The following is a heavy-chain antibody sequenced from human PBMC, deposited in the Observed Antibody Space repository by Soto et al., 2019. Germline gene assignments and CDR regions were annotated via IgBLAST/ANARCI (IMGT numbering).Heavy chain of an antibody. Sequence: PSETLSLTCTVSGDSISGGASFWSWIRQPPGKGLEWIANVYYSGSSYYNPSLKSRLTISVDTTKNQFSLQLKSMTAADTAVYYCAKLSCTSSTCYFPGWFDPWGQGTLVNVS. CDR1: GDSISGGASF. V-gene: IGHV4-31*03. J-gene: IGHJ5*02. D-gene: IGHD2-2*01. CDR2: VYYSGSS. CDR3: AKLSCTSSTCYFPGWFDP.